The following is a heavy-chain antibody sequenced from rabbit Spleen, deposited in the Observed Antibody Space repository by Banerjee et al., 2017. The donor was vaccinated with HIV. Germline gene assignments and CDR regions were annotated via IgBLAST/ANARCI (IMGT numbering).Heavy chain of an antibody. CDR3: ARDGAGGSYFAL. Sequence: RLEESAGGLVQPGGSLTLTCTASGFSISSYYMNWVRQAPGKGLEWIGYIDPVFGITYYANWVNGRFSISRENAQNTVFLQMTSLTAADTATYFCARDGAGGSYFALWGPGTLVTVS. CDR1: GFSISSYY. CDR2: IDPVFGIT. J-gene: IGHJ6*01. D-gene: IGHD8-1*01. V-gene: IGHV1S7*01.